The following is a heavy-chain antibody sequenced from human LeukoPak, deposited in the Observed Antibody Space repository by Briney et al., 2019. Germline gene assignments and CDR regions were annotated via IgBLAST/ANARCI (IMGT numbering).Heavy chain of an antibody. CDR3: ARGRNILRYFDWLLPFDY. CDR1: GGSFSGYY. J-gene: IGHJ4*02. D-gene: IGHD3-9*01. CDR2: INHSGST. Sequence: SETLSLTCAVYGGSFSGYYWSWICQPPGKGLEWIGEINHSGSTNYNPSLKSRVTISVDTSKNQFSLKLSSVTAADTAVYYCARGRNILRYFDWLLPFDYWGQGTLVTVSS. V-gene: IGHV4-34*01.